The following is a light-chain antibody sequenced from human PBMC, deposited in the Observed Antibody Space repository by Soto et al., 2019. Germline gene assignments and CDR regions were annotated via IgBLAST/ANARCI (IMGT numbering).Light chain of an antibody. CDR1: QSVSSTY. Sequence: EIVLTQSPGTLSSSPGERATLSCRASQSVSSTYLAWYQQKPGQAPRLLIYGASSRATGIPDRFSGSGYGTDFTLTISRLEPEDFAVYYCQQYGSSRLTFGGGTKVDIK. V-gene: IGKV3-20*01. CDR2: GAS. J-gene: IGKJ4*01. CDR3: QQYGSSRLT.